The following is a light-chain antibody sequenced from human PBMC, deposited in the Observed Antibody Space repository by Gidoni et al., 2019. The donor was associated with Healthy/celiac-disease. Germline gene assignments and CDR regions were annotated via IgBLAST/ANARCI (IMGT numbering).Light chain of an antibody. CDR1: QSISSY. CDR3: HQGYRTPYT. Sequence: SSVSASVGDRVTITCRARQSISSYLNWYQQKPGKAPNLLIYAASSLQSWVPSMCSGSGSATECIHSNGSLQPGKFAAYYDHQGYRTPYTFGQGTKVEIK. CDR2: AAS. V-gene: IGKV1-39*01. J-gene: IGKJ2*01.